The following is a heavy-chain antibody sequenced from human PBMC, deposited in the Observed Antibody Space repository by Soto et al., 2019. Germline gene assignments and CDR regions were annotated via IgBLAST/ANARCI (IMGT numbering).Heavy chain of an antibody. D-gene: IGHD6-13*01. V-gene: IGHV4-59*01. CDR3: AGDGHSSSWNPYYYYGMDV. CDR2: IYYSGST. J-gene: IGHJ6*02. Sequence: QVQLQESGPGLVKPSETLSLTCTVSGGSISSYYWSWIRQPPGKGLEWIGYIYYSGSTNYNPSLKSRVTISVDTSKNQFSLKLSSVTAADTAVYYCAGDGHSSSWNPYYYYGMDVWGQGTTVTVSS. CDR1: GGSISSYY.